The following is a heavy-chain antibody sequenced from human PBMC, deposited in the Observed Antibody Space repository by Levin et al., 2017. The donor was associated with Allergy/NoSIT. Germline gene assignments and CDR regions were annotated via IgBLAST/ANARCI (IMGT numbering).Heavy chain of an antibody. V-gene: IGHV1-69*01. CDR1: GGTFSSYA. D-gene: IGHD3-10*01. Sequence: GGSLRLSCKASGGTFSSYAISWVRQAPGQGLEWMGGIIPIFGTANYAQKFQGRVTITADESTSTAYMELSSLRSEDTAVYYCARGGYYGSGDAFDIWGQGTMVTVSS. CDR3: ARGGYYGSGDAFDI. J-gene: IGHJ3*02. CDR2: IIPIFGTA.